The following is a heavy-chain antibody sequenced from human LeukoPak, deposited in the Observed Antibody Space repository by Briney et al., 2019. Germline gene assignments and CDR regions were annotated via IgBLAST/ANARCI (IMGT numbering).Heavy chain of an antibody. J-gene: IGHJ5*02. V-gene: IGHV4-34*01. CDR1: GGSFSGYY. CDR3: ARHGDCTNGVCYGNWFDP. Sequence: SETLSLTCAVYGGSFSGYYWSWIRQPPGKGLEWIGEINHSGSTNYNPSLKSRVTISVDTSKNQFSLKLSSVTAADKAVYYCARHGDCTNGVCYGNWFDPWGQGTLVTVSS. D-gene: IGHD2-8*01. CDR2: INHSGST.